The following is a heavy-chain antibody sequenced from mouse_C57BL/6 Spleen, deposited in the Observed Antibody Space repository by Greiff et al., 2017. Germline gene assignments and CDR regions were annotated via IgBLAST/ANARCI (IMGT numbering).Heavy chain of an antibody. Sequence: VQLQQSGAELVRPGASVTLSCKASGYTFTDYEMHWVKQTPVHGLEWIGAIDPETGGTAYNQKFKGKAILTADKSSSTAYMELRSLTSEDSAVYYCARDGGSYVVDYWGQGTTLTVSS. V-gene: IGHV1-15*01. CDR1: GYTFTDYE. CDR2: IDPETGGT. D-gene: IGHD1-1*02. J-gene: IGHJ2*01. CDR3: ARDGGSYVVDY.